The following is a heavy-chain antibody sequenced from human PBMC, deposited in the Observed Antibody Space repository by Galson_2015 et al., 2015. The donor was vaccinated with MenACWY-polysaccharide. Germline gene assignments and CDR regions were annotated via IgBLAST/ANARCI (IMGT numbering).Heavy chain of an antibody. Sequence: SLRLSCAASGFTFSSYSFNWVRQAPGKGLEWVSYISSGGTIYYADSVKGRFTISRDNAKNSLYLQMNSLRDDDTAVYYCARVLKGLVGATPDYWGQGTLVTVSS. CDR2: ISSGGTI. J-gene: IGHJ4*02. CDR3: ARVLKGLVGATPDY. CDR1: GFTFSSYS. V-gene: IGHV3-48*02. D-gene: IGHD1-26*01.